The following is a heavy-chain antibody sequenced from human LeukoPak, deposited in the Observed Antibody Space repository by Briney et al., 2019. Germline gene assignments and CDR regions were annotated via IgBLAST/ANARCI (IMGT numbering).Heavy chain of an antibody. D-gene: IGHD1-14*01. CDR3: ARSPPQVEIYYYYGMDV. Sequence: PSETLSLTCTVSGGSISSGGYYWSWIRQHPGKGLEWIGYIYYSGSTYYNPSLKSRVTISVDTSKNQFSLKLSSVTAADTAVYYCARSPPQVEIYYYYGMDVWGQGTTVTVSS. J-gene: IGHJ6*02. CDR1: GGSISSGGYY. V-gene: IGHV4-31*03. CDR2: IYYSGST.